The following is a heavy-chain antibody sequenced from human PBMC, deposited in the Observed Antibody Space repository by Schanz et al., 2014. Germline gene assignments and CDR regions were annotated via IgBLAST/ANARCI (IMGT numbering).Heavy chain of an antibody. CDR1: GYTFTSHG. Sequence: QVQLVQSGAEVKKPGASVKVSCKASGYTFTSHGISWVRQAPGQGLEWMGWINSANGNTKYSHRFQGRVTITRDTSATTAYMELRSLRSDDTAVYYCARDHVATTDYDYFFYYLDVWATGITVIVSS. CDR3: ARDHVATTDYDYFFYYLDV. D-gene: IGHD1-1*01. CDR2: INSANGNT. J-gene: IGHJ6*03. V-gene: IGHV1-18*01.